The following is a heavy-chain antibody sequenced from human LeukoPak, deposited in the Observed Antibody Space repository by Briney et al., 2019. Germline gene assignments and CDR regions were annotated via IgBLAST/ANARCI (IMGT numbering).Heavy chain of an antibody. CDR2: ISYDGSNK. V-gene: IGHV3-30*18. CDR3: AKALDYYDSSGYSPPDY. Sequence: GGSLRLSCAASGFTFSSYGMHWVRQAPGKGLEGVAVISYDGSNKYYADSVKGRFTISRDNSKNTLYLQMNSLRAEDTAVYYCAKALDYYDSSGYSPPDYWGQGTLVTVSS. CDR1: GFTFSSYG. D-gene: IGHD3-22*01. J-gene: IGHJ4*02.